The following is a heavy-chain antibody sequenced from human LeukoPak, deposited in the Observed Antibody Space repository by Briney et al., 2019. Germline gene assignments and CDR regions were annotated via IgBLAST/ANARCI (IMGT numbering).Heavy chain of an antibody. CDR3: ARGAYGGKGGYYYYYYMDV. J-gene: IGHJ6*03. D-gene: IGHD4-23*01. CDR2: INPNSGGT. V-gene: IGHV1/OR15-1*01. Sequence: ASVKVSCKASGYIFTDYYMHWVRQAPGQELGWMGRINPNSGGTNYAQKFQGRVTMTRDTSISTAYTELSSLRSEDTAVYYCARGAYGGKGGYYYYYYMDVWGKGTTVTVSS. CDR1: GYIFTDYY.